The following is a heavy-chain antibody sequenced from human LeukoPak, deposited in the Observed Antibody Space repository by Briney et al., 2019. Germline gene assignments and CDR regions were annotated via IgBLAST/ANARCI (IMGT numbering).Heavy chain of an antibody. D-gene: IGHD6-6*01. CDR2: ISGSGAST. CDR1: GITFSTYA. Sequence: PGGSLRLSCAASGITFSTYAMSWVRQAPGKGLEWVSVISGSGASTYYADSVKGRFTIPRDNSKNTLYLQMNSLRAEDTAVYYCAKGGRSDYFDFWGQGTLVTVSS. V-gene: IGHV3-23*01. CDR3: AKGGRSDYFDF. J-gene: IGHJ4*02.